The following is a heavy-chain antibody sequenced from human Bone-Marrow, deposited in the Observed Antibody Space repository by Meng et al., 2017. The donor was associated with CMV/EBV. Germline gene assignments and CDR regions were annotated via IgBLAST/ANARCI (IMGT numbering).Heavy chain of an antibody. CDR1: GFTFSSYA. Sequence: GGSLRLSCAASGFTFSSYAMHWVRQAPGKGLEWVSVMYPGGITSYADSVKGRFSISRDNSKNTLYLQMESLRSEDTAVYYCAKEGPYKYGLDVWGQGTTVTVSS. CDR2: MYPGGIT. D-gene: IGHD1-1*01. CDR3: AKEGPYKYGLDV. V-gene: IGHV3-NL1*01. J-gene: IGHJ6*02.